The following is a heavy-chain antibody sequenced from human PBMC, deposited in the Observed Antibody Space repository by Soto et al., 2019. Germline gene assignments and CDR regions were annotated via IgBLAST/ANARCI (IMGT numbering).Heavy chain of an antibody. Sequence: GGSLRLSCAASGFTFSSYEMNWVRQAPGKGLEWVAVIWYHGIDKYYADSVKGRFTISRDNSKNTVYLQMNSLRGEDTAVYYCATGFLGLCTGGNCPLDSWGQGTLVTVS. CDR2: IWYHGIDK. CDR3: ATGFLGLCTGGNCPLDS. CDR1: GFTFSSYE. D-gene: IGHD2-15*01. J-gene: IGHJ4*02. V-gene: IGHV3-33*08.